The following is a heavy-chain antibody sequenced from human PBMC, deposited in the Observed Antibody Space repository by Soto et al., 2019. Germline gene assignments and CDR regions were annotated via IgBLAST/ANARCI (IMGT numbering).Heavy chain of an antibody. Sequence: QVQLVQSGAEVKKSGSSVKVSCKASGGTFSSYAISWVRQAPGQGLEWMGGIIPIFGTANYAQKFQGRVTITADKSTSTAYMELSSLRSEDTAVYYCAKANYDSSGYYLYWFDPWGQGTLVTVSS. J-gene: IGHJ5*02. CDR1: GGTFSSYA. V-gene: IGHV1-69*06. CDR3: AKANYDSSGYYLYWFDP. D-gene: IGHD3-22*01. CDR2: IIPIFGTA.